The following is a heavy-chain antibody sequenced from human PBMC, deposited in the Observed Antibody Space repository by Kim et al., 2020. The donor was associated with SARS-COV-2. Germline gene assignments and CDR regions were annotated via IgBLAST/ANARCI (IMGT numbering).Heavy chain of an antibody. J-gene: IGHJ4*02. D-gene: IGHD3-10*01. V-gene: IGHV3-21*01. Sequence: GGSLRLSCAASGFTFSSYSMNWVRQAPGKGLEWVSSISSSSSYIYYADSVKGRFTISRDNAKNSLYLQMNSLRAEDTAVYYCARDPVRGVRSYYFDYWGQGTLVTVSS. CDR2: ISSSSSYI. CDR1: GFTFSSYS. CDR3: ARDPVRGVRSYYFDY.